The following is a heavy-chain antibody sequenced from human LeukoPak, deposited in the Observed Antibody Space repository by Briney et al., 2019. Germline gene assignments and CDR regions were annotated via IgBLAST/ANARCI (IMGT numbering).Heavy chain of an antibody. V-gene: IGHV3-53*01. J-gene: IGHJ4*02. CDR2: IHSGDNT. Sequence: GGSLRLSCAASGFTVSSNYMTWVRQAPGKGLEWVSVIHSGDNTYYADSVKGRFTISRDNSKNTFYLQTNSLRVEDTAVYYCASLTRDYWGQGTLVTVSS. CDR3: ASLTRDY. CDR1: GFTVSSNY. D-gene: IGHD4/OR15-4a*01.